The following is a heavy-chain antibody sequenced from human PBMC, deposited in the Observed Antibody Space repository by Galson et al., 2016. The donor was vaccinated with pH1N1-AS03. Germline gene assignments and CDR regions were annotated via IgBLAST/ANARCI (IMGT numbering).Heavy chain of an antibody. J-gene: IGHJ4*02. CDR1: GFTFRKFA. CDR2: ISVDGDPT. V-gene: IGHV3-23*01. Sequence: SLRLSCAASGFTFRKFAMSWVRQAPGKGLEWLSSISVDGDPTYYADSVRGRFTISRDDSKNMVYLQVNNLRVEETAVYYCARASPLPSGYFDYWGQGTLVTVSS. CDR3: ARASPLPSGYFDY.